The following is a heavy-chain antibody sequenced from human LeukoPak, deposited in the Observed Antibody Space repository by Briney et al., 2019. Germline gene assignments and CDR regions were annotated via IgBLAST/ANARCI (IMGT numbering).Heavy chain of an antibody. CDR1: GFTFRTYS. D-gene: IGHD2-8*01. CDR3: AKDPDCTSGICYTFFDY. Sequence: GGSLRLSCAASGFTFRTYSMNWVRQAPGKGLEWVSYISTSSSTIYYADSVKGRFTISRDNAKNSLYLQMNSLRAEDTAVYYCAKDPDCTSGICYTFFDYWGQGTLVTVSS. V-gene: IGHV3-48*01. CDR2: ISTSSSTI. J-gene: IGHJ4*02.